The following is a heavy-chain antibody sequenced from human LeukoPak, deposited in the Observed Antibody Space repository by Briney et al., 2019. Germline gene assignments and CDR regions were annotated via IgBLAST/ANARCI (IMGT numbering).Heavy chain of an antibody. D-gene: IGHD6-19*01. CDR1: GGSISSGSYY. CDR3: ASSSWYSSGPVDY. Sequence: SGTLSLTCTVSGGSISSGSYYWSWIRQPAGKGLEWIGRIYTSGSTNYNPSLKSRVTISVDTSKNQFSLKLSSVTAADTAVYYCASSSWYSSGPVDYWGQGTLVTVSS. V-gene: IGHV4-61*02. J-gene: IGHJ4*02. CDR2: IYTSGST.